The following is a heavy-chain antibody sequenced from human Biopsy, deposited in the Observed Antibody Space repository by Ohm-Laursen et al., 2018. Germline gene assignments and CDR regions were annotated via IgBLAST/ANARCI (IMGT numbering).Heavy chain of an antibody. CDR2: IYYTGST. CDR3: ARHAPSYSGSYWRYFDL. V-gene: IGHV4-59*08. Sequence: GTLSLTCTVSGGSISSYYWSWIRQPPGKGLEWIGYIYYTGSTNYNPSLKSRVTISVDMSMNHLSLRLTFVTAADTAVYYCARHAPSYSGSYWRYFDLWGRGTLVTVSS. D-gene: IGHD1-26*01. J-gene: IGHJ2*01. CDR1: GGSISSYY.